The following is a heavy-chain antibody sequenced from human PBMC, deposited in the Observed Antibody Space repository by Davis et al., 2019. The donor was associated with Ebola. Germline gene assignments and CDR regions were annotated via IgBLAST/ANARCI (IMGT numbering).Heavy chain of an antibody. D-gene: IGHD6-6*01. J-gene: IGHJ4*02. CDR3: ARDREQLGGV. CDR1: GFTFSSYA. V-gene: IGHV3-30-3*01. CDR2: ISYDGSNK. Sequence: GESLKISCAASGFTFSSYAMHWVRQAPGKGLEWVAVISYDGSNKYYADSVKGRFTISRDNSKNTLYLQMNSLRAEDTAVYYCARDREQLGGVGGQGTLVTVSS.